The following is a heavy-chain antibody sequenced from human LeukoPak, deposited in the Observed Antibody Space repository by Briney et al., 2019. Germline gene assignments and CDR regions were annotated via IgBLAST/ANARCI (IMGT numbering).Heavy chain of an antibody. CDR2: ISIDESYQ. D-gene: IGHD2/OR15-2a*01. CDR1: GFTFSSSG. CDR3: AKVLQVSKPSRILDY. Sequence: GGSLRLSCAASGFTFSSSGMHWVRQAPGKGLEWVALISIDESYQNYADSVKGRFTISRDTSKNTLYLQMNSLRADDTALYFCAKVLQVSKPSRILDYWGQGTLVTVSS. V-gene: IGHV3-30*18. J-gene: IGHJ4*02.